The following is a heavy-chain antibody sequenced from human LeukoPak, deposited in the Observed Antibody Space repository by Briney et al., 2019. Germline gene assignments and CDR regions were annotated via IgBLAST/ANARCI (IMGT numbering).Heavy chain of an antibody. Sequence: PGVSLRLLCAASRFIFNDYYIVWLPQAPGKGREWVSYISSSGYHTNYADSVKGRFTISRDNAKNSLYLQMNSLRAEDTAVYYCARRSPNYYFDYWGQGTPVTVSS. V-gene: IGHV3-11*06. CDR2: ISSSGYHT. J-gene: IGHJ4*02. CDR1: RFIFNDYY. CDR3: ARRSPNYYFDY.